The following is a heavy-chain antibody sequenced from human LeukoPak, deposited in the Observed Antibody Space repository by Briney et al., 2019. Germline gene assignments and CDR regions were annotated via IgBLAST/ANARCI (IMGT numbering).Heavy chain of an antibody. CDR2: INHRGST. Sequence: SETLSLTCGVNGGSFSGYYWSWIRQSPGKGLEWIGEINHRGSTSYNPSLQSRVIISVDTSKNHFSLKLTSLTAADTAVYYCARGGSLRYFDWSTGYGMDVWGQGTTVTVSS. J-gene: IGHJ6*02. V-gene: IGHV4-34*01. CDR1: GGSFSGYY. CDR3: ARGGSLRYFDWSTGYGMDV. D-gene: IGHD3-9*01.